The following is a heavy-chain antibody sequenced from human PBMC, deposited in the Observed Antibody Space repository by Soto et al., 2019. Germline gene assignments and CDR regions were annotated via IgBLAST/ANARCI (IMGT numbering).Heavy chain of an antibody. V-gene: IGHV3-15*01. Sequence: EVQLVESGGGLIQPGGSLRLSCAASGFTFSNAWMSWVRQAPGKGLEWVGRIKSRTNGGTTDYSAPVKGRFTISRDDSKNTLYVQMNSLITEDTAVYYCTTDDPINRSWGQGTLVTVSS. CDR3: TTDDPINRS. CDR1: GFTFSNAW. CDR2: IKSRTNGGTT. J-gene: IGHJ5*02.